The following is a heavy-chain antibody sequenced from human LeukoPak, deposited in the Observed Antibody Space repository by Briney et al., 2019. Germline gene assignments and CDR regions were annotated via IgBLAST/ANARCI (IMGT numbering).Heavy chain of an antibody. J-gene: IGHJ4*02. D-gene: IGHD5-18*01. CDR2: INSDGSTT. Sequence: PGGSLRLFCAASGFTFSNNWMHWVRQAPGKGLVWVSRINSDGSTTTYADSVKGRFTIPRDNAKNTLYLQMNSLRAEDTAVYYGARGYIYGYDCWGQGALVTVSS. V-gene: IGHV3-74*01. CDR1: GFTFSNNW. CDR3: ARGYIYGYDC.